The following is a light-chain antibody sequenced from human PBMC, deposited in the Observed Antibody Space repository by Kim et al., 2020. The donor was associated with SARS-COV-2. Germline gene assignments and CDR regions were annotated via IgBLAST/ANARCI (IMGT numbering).Light chain of an antibody. J-gene: IGKJ4*01. CDR3: QQYDNWPLT. CDR2: GAS. V-gene: IGKV3-15*01. Sequence: EIVMTQSPVTLSVSPGERATLSCRASQSVSSNLAWYQQRPGQALRLLIYGASTRATGIAARFSGSGSGTEFTLTISSLQSEDFAVYYCQQYDNWPLTFGGGTKVDI. CDR1: QSVSSN.